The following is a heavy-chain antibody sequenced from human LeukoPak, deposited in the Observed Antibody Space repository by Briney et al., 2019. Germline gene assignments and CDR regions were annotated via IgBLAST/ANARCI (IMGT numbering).Heavy chain of an antibody. Sequence: SQTLSLTCTVSGGSISSGGYYWSWIRQPPGKGLEWIGYIYHSGSTYYNPSLKSRVTISVDRSKNQFSLKLSSVTAADTAVYYCARCRGSWNFDYWGQGTLVTVSS. CDR3: ARCRGSWNFDY. CDR1: GGSISSGGYY. CDR2: IYHSGST. D-gene: IGHD6-13*01. V-gene: IGHV4-30-2*01. J-gene: IGHJ4*02.